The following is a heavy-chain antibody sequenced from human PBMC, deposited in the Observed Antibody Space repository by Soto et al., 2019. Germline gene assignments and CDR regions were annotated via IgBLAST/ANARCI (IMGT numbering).Heavy chain of an antibody. D-gene: IGHD6-19*01. Sequence: GGSLRLSCAASGFTFSSYGMHWVRQAPGKGLEWVAVISYDGSNKYYADSVKGRFTISRDNSKNTLYLQMNSLRAEDTAVYYCAKVPPRQWLLYYFDYCAQGTLVTGSS. CDR2: ISYDGSNK. V-gene: IGHV3-30*18. CDR3: AKVPPRQWLLYYFDY. J-gene: IGHJ4*02. CDR1: GFTFSSYG.